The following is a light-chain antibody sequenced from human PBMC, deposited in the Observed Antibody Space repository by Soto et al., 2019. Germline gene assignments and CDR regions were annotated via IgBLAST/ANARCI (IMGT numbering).Light chain of an antibody. J-gene: IGLJ1*01. CDR3: NSYAGSNIYV. V-gene: IGLV2-8*01. CDR2: EVS. CDR1: SSDVGGYNF. Sequence: QSALTQPPSASGSPGQSVTISCTGTSSDVGGYNFVSWYQHHPGKAPKLIIYEVSKRPSGVPNRFSGSKSGNTAYLTVSGLQAEDEADYYCNSYAGSNIYVFGCGTKLTVL.